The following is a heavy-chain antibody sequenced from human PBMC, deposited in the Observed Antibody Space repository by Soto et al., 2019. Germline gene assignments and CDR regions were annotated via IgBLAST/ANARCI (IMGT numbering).Heavy chain of an antibody. CDR3: AREGPQGGIDY. D-gene: IGHD3-16*01. V-gene: IGHV3-13*01. CDR2: IGTAGDT. CDR1: GFTFSSYD. J-gene: IGHJ4*02. Sequence: EVQLVESGGGLVQPGGSLRLSCAASGFTFSSYDMHWVRQATGKGLEWVSAIGTAGDTYYPGSVKGRFTISRENAKNSLYLQMNSLRAGDTAVYYCAREGPQGGIDYWGQGTLVTVSS.